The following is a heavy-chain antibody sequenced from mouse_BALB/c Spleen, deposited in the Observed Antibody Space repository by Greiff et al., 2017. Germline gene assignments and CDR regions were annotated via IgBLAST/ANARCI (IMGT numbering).Heavy chain of an antibody. V-gene: IGHV1-80*01. CDR3: ARGLPYWYFDV. CDR2: IYPGDGDT. J-gene: IGHJ1*01. CDR1: GYAFSSYW. D-gene: IGHD2-4*01. Sequence: QVQLQQPGAELVRPGSSVKISCKASGYAFSSYWMNWVKQRPGQGLEWIGQIYPGDGDTNYNGKFKGKATLTADKSSSTAYMQLSSLTSEDSAVYFCARGLPYWYFDVWGAGTTVTVSS.